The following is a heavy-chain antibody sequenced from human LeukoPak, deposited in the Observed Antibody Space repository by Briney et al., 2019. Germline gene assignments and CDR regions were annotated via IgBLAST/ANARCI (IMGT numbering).Heavy chain of an antibody. CDR1: GFNFRTYG. V-gene: IGHV3-33*01. CDR2: IWYDGSNK. CDR3: ARGSGHNSGHFDF. J-gene: IGHJ4*02. D-gene: IGHD1-1*01. Sequence: GGSLRLSCAASGFNFRTYGMHWVRQAPGLGLEWVAVIWYDGSNKYYADSVQGRFTISRDNSRNTLNLQMNSLRGEDTAVYYCARGSGHNSGHFDFWRRGDLVTVSS.